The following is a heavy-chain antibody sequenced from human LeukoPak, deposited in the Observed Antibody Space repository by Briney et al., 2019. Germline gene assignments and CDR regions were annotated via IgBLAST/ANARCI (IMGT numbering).Heavy chain of an antibody. CDR1: GFTFDDYA. V-gene: IGHV3-9*01. CDR3: AKIYGGNSGYYFDY. Sequence: GGSLRLSCAASGFTFDDYAMHWVRQAPGKGLEWVSGISWNSGSIGYADSVKGRFTISRDNAKNSLYLQMNSLRAEDTALYYCAKIYGGNSGYYFDYWGQGTLVTVSS. D-gene: IGHD4-23*01. CDR2: ISWNSGSI. J-gene: IGHJ4*02.